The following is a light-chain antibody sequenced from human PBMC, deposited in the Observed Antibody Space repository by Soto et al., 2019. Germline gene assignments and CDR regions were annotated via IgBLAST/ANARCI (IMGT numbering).Light chain of an antibody. CDR3: QHYNSYSEA. J-gene: IGKJ1*01. Sequence: DIKMTQSPSTLSGSVGDRVTMPCRASQTISSWLAWYQQKPGKAPKLLIYKASTLKSGVPSRFSGSGSGTEFTLTISSLQPDDFATYYCQHYNSYSEAFGQGTMVDIK. CDR1: QTISSW. CDR2: KAS. V-gene: IGKV1-5*03.